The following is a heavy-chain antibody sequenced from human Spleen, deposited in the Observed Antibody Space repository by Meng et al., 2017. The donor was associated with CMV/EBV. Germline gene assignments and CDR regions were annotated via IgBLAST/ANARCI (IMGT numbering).Heavy chain of an antibody. CDR3: ARGLYYYDSSGYFPDY. CDR2: VNHSEIT. V-gene: IGHV4-34*01. Sequence: YGVSLSGYYWSWIRQPPGKGLVWIGEVNHSEITNYNPSLKSRVTISVDKSKNHFSLKLSAVTAADTAVYYCARGLYYYDSSGYFPDYWGQGTLVTVSS. CDR1: GVSLSGYY. J-gene: IGHJ4*02. D-gene: IGHD3-22*01.